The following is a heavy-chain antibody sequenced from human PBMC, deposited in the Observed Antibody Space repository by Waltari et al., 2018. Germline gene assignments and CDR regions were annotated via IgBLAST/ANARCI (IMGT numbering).Heavy chain of an antibody. CDR1: GDSLHSDNFS. V-gene: IGHV4-30-4*01. CDR3: ARADRRWDSGDYVNSYFDP. Sequence: QVQLQESGPGLVTPSQTLSLTCTVSGDSLHSDNFSWGWIRQRPGQGLEWIGHIYYNGGTYYNPSLESRVTISVDRSKNHFSLKLNSVTAADTALYFCARADRRWDSGDYVNSYFDPWGQGTLVTVSS. D-gene: IGHD4-17*01. CDR2: IYYNGGT. J-gene: IGHJ5*02.